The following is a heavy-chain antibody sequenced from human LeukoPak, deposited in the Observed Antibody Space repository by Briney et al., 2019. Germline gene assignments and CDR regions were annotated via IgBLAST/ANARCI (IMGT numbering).Heavy chain of an antibody. CDR3: ARAIIKGYCSSTSCLEFWFDP. V-gene: IGHV3-7*03. J-gene: IGHJ5*02. D-gene: IGHD2-2*01. Sequence: GGSLRLSCAASGFTFSSYWMSWVRQAPGKGLEWVANIKQDGSEKYYVDSVKGRFTISRDNAKNSLYLQMNSLRAEDTAVYYCARAIIKGYCSSTSCLEFWFDPWGQGTLVIVSS. CDR2: IKQDGSEK. CDR1: GFTFSSYW.